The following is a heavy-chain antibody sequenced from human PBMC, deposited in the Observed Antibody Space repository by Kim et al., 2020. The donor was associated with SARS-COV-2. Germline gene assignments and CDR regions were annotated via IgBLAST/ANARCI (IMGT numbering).Heavy chain of an antibody. CDR2: IYYSGST. CDR3: ARSDYGELYFDY. J-gene: IGHJ4*02. CDR1: GGSISSYY. V-gene: IGHV4-59*13. D-gene: IGHD4-17*01. Sequence: SDTLSLTCTVSGGSISSYYWSWIRQPPGKGLEWIGYIYYSGSTNYNPSLKSRVTISVDTSKNQFSLKLSSVTAADTAVYYCARSDYGELYFDYWGQGTLVTVSS.